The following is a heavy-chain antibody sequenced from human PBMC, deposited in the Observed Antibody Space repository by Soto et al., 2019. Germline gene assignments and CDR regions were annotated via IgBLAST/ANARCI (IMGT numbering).Heavy chain of an antibody. D-gene: IGHD2-21*02. CDR3: ATSSRRHCRGDTCYQHWFDT. CDR2: IIPLFGTA. V-gene: IGHV1-69*13. J-gene: IGHJ5*02. Sequence: LVKVACKASGGPFNNYVITWRRHAPVQGVEWMGGIIPLFGTANYAQRFQGILAITADESTNTAYMQLNTLKSEDTAVYHCATSSRRHCRGDTCYQHWFDTWGQGTLVTVSS. CDR1: GGPFNNYV.